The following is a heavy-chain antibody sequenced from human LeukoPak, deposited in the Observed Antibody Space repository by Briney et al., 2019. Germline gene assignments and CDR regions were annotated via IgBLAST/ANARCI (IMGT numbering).Heavy chain of an antibody. CDR2: IYYSGTT. CDR3: ARQKRLLPNWFDP. D-gene: IGHD2-21*02. CDR1: GDSTNNDNYY. V-gene: IGHV4-39*01. J-gene: IGHJ5*02. Sequence: SETLSLTCTVSGDSTNNDNYYWAWIRQPPGKGLEWIGSIYYSGTTYYNPSLNSRVSISGDTANNHFSLKVSSVTAADTAVYYCARQKRLLPNWFDPWGQGTLVTVSS.